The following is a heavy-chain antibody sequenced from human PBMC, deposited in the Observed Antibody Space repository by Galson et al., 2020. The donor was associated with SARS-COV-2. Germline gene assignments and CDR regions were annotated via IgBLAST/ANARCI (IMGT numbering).Heavy chain of an antibody. V-gene: IGHV3-23*01. CDR3: ARGRHTGSSCLDY. Sequence: TGESLRLPCAASGFTFSTYAMSWVRHAPRKGLERVSVISSGGGATYHADSVKGRFTISRDNSKNTVYLQMNSLRAEDTAVYYCARGRHTGSSCLDYWGQGTLVTVSS. D-gene: IGHD6-6*01. CDR1: GFTFSTYA. J-gene: IGHJ4*02. CDR2: ISSGGGAT.